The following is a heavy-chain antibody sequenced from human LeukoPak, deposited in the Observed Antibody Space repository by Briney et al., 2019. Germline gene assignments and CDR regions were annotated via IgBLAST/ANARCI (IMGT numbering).Heavy chain of an antibody. V-gene: IGHV1-69*05. D-gene: IGHD5-18*01. CDR3: ARVSSYGRYYFDY. CDR1: GGTFSSYA. CDR2: IIPIFGTA. J-gene: IGHJ4*02. Sequence: SVKVPCKASGGTFSSYAISWVRQAPGQGLEWMGRIIPIFGTANYAQKFQGRVTITTDESTSTAYMELSSLRSEDTAVYYCARVSSYGRYYFDYWGQGTLVTVSS.